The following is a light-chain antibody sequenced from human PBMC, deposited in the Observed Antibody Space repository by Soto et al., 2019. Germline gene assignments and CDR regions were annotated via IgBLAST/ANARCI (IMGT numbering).Light chain of an antibody. J-gene: IGKJ5*01. CDR2: GAS. V-gene: IGKV3-20*01. Sequence: EIVLTQSPGTLSLSPGERATLSCRAIQSVSGNFLAWYQEKPGQAPRLLIYGASSRAAGIPDRFSGSGSGTDFTLTITRLEPEDSAMYYCQQYGSSGGITFGHGTRLEIK. CDR1: QSVSGNF. CDR3: QQYGSSGGIT.